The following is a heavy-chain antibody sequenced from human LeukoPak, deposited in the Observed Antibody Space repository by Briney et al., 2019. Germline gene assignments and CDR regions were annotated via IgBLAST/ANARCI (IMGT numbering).Heavy chain of an antibody. CDR1: GFTFSDYW. V-gene: IGHV3-7*01. CDR2: IKQDGGEK. Sequence: GGSLRLSCAASGFTFSDYWMTWVRQAPGKGLDWVANIKQDGGEKYYVDSVKGRFPISRDNAKKSLYLQMNSLRAEDTAFFYWQKAGYDILTGHENWFGPWGQGTLVTVSS. J-gene: IGHJ5*02. D-gene: IGHD3-9*01. CDR3: QKAGYDILTGHENWFGP.